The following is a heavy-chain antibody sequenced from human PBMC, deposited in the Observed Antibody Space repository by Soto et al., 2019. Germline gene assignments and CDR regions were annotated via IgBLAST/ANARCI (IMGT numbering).Heavy chain of an antibody. D-gene: IGHD6-19*01. CDR2: VWYDGSGE. CDR1: EFIFSSYI. V-gene: IGHV3-33*01. J-gene: IGHJ4*02. CDR3: VREGSGGFGSSGTDY. Sequence: GSLRLSCAASEFIFSSYIMHWVRQAPGKGLEWVALVWYDGSGEYYADSVKGRFTISRDNSKNMVYLQMNSLRAEDTAVYYCVREGSGGFGSSGTDYWGQGT.